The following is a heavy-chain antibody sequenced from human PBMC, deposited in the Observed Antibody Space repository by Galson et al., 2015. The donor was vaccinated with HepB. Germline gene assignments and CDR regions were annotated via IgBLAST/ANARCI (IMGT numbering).Heavy chain of an antibody. V-gene: IGHV3-23*01. CDR2: ISNTGGST. CDR3: AKERKGGGKGYYYYLDV. J-gene: IGHJ6*03. D-gene: IGHD1-1*01. CDR1: GFTFSSYG. Sequence: SLRLSCAASGFTFSSYGVSWVRQAPGKGLEWVSSISNTGGSTYYADSVKGRFTISRDISKNTVYLQMNSLRAEDTAVYYCAKERKGGGKGYYYYLDVWGKGTTVTVSS.